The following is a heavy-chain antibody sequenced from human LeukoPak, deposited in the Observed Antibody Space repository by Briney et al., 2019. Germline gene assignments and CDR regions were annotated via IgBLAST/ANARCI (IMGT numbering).Heavy chain of an antibody. V-gene: IGHV3-21*01. D-gene: IGHD5-12*01. CDR1: GFTFSSYG. J-gene: IGHJ4*02. Sequence: PGGSLRLSCAASGFTFSSYGMSWVRQAPGKGLEWVSSISSSSSYIYYADSVKGRFTISRDNAKNSLYLQMNSLRAEDTAVYYCARDRVVATILPHPLDYWGQGTLVTVSS. CDR3: ARDRVVATILPHPLDY. CDR2: ISSSSSYI.